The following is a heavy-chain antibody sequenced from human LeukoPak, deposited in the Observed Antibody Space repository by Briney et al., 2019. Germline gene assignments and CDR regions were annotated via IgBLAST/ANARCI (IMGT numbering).Heavy chain of an antibody. CDR1: GYTFTGYY. J-gene: IGHJ6*02. D-gene: IGHD2-2*01. CDR2: INPNSGGT. V-gene: IGHV1-2*02. CDR3: ARGGPAAHNWYYYYYGMDV. Sequence: ASVKVSCKASGYTFTGYYMHWVRQAPGQGLEWMGWINPNSGGTNYAQKFQGRVTMTRDTSISTAYMELSRLRSDDTAVHYCARGGPAAHNWYYYYYGMDVWGQGTTVTVSS.